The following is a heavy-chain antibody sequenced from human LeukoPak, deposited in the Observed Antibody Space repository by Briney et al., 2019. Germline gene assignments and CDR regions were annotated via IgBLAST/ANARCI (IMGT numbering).Heavy chain of an antibody. V-gene: IGHV4-39*07. J-gene: IGHJ5*02. CDR1: GGSISSSSYY. CDR3: ASQGIGYYDFWSGYYTGWFDP. D-gene: IGHD3-3*01. Sequence: SETLSLTCTVSGGSISSSSYYWGWIRQPPGKGLEWIGSIYYSGSTYYNPSLKSRVTISVDTSKNQFSLKLSSVTAADTAVYYCASQGIGYYDFWSGYYTGWFDPWGQGTLVTVSS. CDR2: IYYSGST.